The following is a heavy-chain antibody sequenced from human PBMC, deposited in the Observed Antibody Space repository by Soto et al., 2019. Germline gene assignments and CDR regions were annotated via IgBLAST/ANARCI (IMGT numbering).Heavy chain of an antibody. CDR3: ARVGVTMVRGVISEFDY. Sequence: GGSLRLSCAASGFTFSRYALYWVRQAPGKGLEFVSAINSNGGITYYANSVKGRFTISRDNSKNTLYLQMGSLRAEDMAVYYCARVGVTMVRGVISEFDYWGQGT. J-gene: IGHJ4*02. D-gene: IGHD3-10*01. V-gene: IGHV3-64*01. CDR1: GFTFSRYA. CDR2: INSNGGIT.